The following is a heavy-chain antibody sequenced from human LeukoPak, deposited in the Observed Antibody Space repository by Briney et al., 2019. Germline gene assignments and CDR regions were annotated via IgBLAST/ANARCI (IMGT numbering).Heavy chain of an antibody. CDR2: IRYDGSNK. CDR1: GFTFSSYG. V-gene: IGHV3-30*02. Sequence: PGGSLRLSCAASGFTFSSYGMHWVRQAPGKELEWVAFIRYDGSNKYYADSVKGRFTISRDNSKNTLYLQMNSLRAEDTAVYYCAKGAYDFWSGYYNPDYYYYYMDVWGKGTTVTVSS. CDR3: AKGAYDFWSGYYNPDYYYYYMDV. D-gene: IGHD3-3*01. J-gene: IGHJ6*03.